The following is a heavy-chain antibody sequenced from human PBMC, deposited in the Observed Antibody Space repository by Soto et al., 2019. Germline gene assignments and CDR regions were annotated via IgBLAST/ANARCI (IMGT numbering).Heavy chain of an antibody. CDR1: GYTFTSYG. J-gene: IGHJ5*02. Sequence: GASVKVSCKASGYTFTSYGISWVRQAPGQGLEWMGWISAYNGNTNYAQKLQGRVTMTTDTSTSTAYMELRSLRSDDTAVYYCARDAFCGGDCYSGSWFDPWCQATLVTVSS. CDR2: ISAYNGNT. D-gene: IGHD2-21*02. V-gene: IGHV1-18*01. CDR3: ARDAFCGGDCYSGSWFDP.